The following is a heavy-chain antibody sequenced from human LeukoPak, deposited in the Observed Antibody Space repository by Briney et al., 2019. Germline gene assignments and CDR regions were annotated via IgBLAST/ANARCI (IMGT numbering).Heavy chain of an antibody. CDR3: ARGRYSGFDL. CDR1: GDSVSTNSVA. J-gene: IGHJ3*01. CDR2: TYYRSKWNN. D-gene: IGHD2-15*01. V-gene: IGHV6-1*01. Sequence: SQTLSLTCAISGDSVSTNSVAWNWIRQSPSRGLEWLGRTYYRSKWNNDYAVSVKSRITINPDTSKNQYSLQLNSVTPDDTALYYCARGRYSGFDLWGQGTMVTVSS.